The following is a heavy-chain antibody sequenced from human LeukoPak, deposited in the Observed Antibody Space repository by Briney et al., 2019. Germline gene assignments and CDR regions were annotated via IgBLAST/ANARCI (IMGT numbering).Heavy chain of an antibody. V-gene: IGHV3-9*01. D-gene: IGHD4-23*01. CDR1: GFTLYDYA. J-gene: IGHJ4*02. Sequence: GGSLRLSCAASGFTLYDYAMQCVRHAPGKGLEWVSGISWISGRRGYADSVTGRFAISRDNAKNSLFLQMNSLRAEDTALYYCVKDSSDGDNSRGESFDCWGQGTLVTVSS. CDR2: ISWISGRR. CDR3: VKDSSDGDNSRGESFDC.